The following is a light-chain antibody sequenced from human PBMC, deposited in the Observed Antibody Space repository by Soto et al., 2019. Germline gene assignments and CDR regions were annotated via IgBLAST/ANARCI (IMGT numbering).Light chain of an antibody. J-gene: IGLJ1*01. Sequence: QSALTQPASVSGSPGQSITISCTGTSSDVGGYNYVSWYQQHPDKAPKLMIYDVSNRPSGLSNRFSGSKSGNTASLTISGLQAEDEADYYCSSYTSSSLYVFGTGTKLTVL. CDR1: SSDVGGYNY. CDR3: SSYTSSSLYV. CDR2: DVS. V-gene: IGLV2-14*01.